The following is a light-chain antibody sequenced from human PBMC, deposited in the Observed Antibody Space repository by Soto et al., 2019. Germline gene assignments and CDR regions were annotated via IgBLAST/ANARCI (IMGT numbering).Light chain of an antibody. V-gene: IGKV3-20*01. CDR1: QSVAANY. CDR2: GAS. J-gene: IGKJ1*01. CDR3: QQSET. Sequence: VLTQSPGTLSLSSGRSTTRSCRASQSVAANYLAWYQQKRGQAPRLLIYGASSRATGIPDRFSGSGSGTDFSLTISRLEPEDFAVYYCQQSETFGQGTKVDIK.